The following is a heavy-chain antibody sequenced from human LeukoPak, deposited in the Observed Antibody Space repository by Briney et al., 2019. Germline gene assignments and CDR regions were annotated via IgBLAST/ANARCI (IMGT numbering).Heavy chain of an antibody. J-gene: IGHJ4*02. CDR2: IIPILGIA. D-gene: IGHD2/OR15-2a*01. CDR3: AKEDSMAAYFDY. Sequence: SVTVSCKASGGTFGSYAISWVRQAPGQGLEWMGRIIPILGIANYAQKFQGRVTITADKSTSTAYMELSSLRSEDTAVYYCAKEDSMAAYFDYWGQGTLVTVSS. CDR1: GGTFGSYA. V-gene: IGHV1-69*04.